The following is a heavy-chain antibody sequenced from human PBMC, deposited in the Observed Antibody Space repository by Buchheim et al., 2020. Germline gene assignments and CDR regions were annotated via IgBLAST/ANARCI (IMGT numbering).Heavy chain of an antibody. Sequence: QVQLQQWGAGLLKPSETLSLTCAVYGGSFSGYYWSWIRQPPGKGLEWIGEINHSGSTNYNPSLKSRVTISVDTSKNQFSLKLSSVTAADTAVYYCARGEPIEWLRPYYFDYWGQGTL. CDR3: ARGEPIEWLRPYYFDY. CDR1: GGSFSGYY. V-gene: IGHV4-34*01. D-gene: IGHD3-3*01. CDR2: INHSGST. J-gene: IGHJ4*02.